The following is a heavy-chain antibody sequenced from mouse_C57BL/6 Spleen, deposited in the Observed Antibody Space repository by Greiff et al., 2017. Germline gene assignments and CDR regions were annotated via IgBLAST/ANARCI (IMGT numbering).Heavy chain of an antibody. CDR3: VYYGSSYWYFDV. CDR2: IHPNSGST. CDR1: GYTFTSYW. J-gene: IGHJ1*03. Sequence: QVQLQQPGAELVKPGASVKLSCKASGYTFTSYWMHWVKQRPGQGLEWIGMIHPNSGSTNYNEKFKSKATLTVDKSSSTAYMQLSSLTSEDSAVYCCVYYGSSYWYFDVWGTGTTVTVSS. D-gene: IGHD1-1*01. V-gene: IGHV1-64*01.